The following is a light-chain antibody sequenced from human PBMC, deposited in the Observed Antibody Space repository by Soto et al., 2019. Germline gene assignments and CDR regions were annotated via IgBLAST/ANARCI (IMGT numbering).Light chain of an antibody. V-gene: IGKV4-1*01. CDR2: WAS. CDR3: QQYYSTPWT. J-gene: IGKJ1*01. Sequence: DIVITQSPDAVSVSLGERATINCKSSQSVLYSSTNKNYLAWYQQKPGQPPKLLIYWASTRESGVPDRFSGSGSGTDFTLTISSLQAEDVAVYYCQQYYSTPWTFGQGTKVDIK. CDR1: QSVLYSSTNKNY.